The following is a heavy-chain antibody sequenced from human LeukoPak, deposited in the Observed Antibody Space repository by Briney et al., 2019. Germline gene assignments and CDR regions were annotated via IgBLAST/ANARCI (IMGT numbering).Heavy chain of an antibody. V-gene: IGHV5-51*01. CDR3: ARHRPHTDSNSVADYYFDY. CDR2: IFPGDSDT. CDR1: GYSFTNYW. Sequence: GESLKISCKGSGYSFTNYWIGWVRQMPGKGLEWMGIIFPGDSDTTYSPSFQGQVTISADKAISTAYLQWSNLKASDTAMYYCARHRPHTDSNSVADYYFDYWGQGTLVTVSS. D-gene: IGHD6-19*01. J-gene: IGHJ4*02.